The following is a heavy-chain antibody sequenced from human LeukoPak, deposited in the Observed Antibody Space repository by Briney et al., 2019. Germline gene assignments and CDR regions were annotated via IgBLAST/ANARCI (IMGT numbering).Heavy chain of an antibody. V-gene: IGHV3-30-3*01. CDR2: ISYDGSNK. D-gene: IGHD1-26*01. CDR3: ARDTVGAKDY. Sequence: GRSLRLSCAASGFTFSSYAMHWVSQAPGKGLEWVAVISYDGSNKYYADSVKGRFTISRDNSKNTLYLQMNSLRAEDTAVYYCARDTVGAKDYWGQRTLVTVSS. CDR1: GFTFSSYA. J-gene: IGHJ4*02.